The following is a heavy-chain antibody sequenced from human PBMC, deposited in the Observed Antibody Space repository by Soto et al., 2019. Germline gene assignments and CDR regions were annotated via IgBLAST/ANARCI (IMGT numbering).Heavy chain of an antibody. CDR1: GGSISSGGYY. V-gene: IGHV4-31*03. CDR2: IYYSGST. J-gene: IGHJ6*03. CDR3: ARAYCSGGSFYPNLFYYYYYMDV. D-gene: IGHD2-15*01. Sequence: QVQLQESGPGLVKPSQTLSLTCTVSGGSISSGGYYWSWIRQHPGKGLEWIGYIYYSGSTYYNPSLKSRVTISGDPSKNQFSLKLSSVTAADTAVYYCARAYCSGGSFYPNLFYYYYYMDVWGKGTTVTVSS.